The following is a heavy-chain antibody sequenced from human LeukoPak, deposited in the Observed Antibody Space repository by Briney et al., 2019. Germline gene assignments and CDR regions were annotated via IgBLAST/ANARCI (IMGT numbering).Heavy chain of an antibody. J-gene: IGHJ4*02. CDR3: ARGPYSNFDY. D-gene: IGHD4-11*01. CDR1: GYTFSSYS. CDR2: ISSSRSYI. V-gene: IGHV3-21*01. Sequence: PGGSLRLSCAASGYTFSSYSMNWVRQAPGKGLEWVSSISSSRSYIYYADSVKGRFTITRDNAKNSLYLQMNSLRAEDTAVYYCARGPYSNFDYWGQGTLVTVSS.